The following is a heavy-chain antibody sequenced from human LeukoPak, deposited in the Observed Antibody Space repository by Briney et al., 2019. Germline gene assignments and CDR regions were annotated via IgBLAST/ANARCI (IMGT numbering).Heavy chain of an antibody. CDR2: ISSSGST. CDR3: ARRGMITFGGVIVIRKHFDY. D-gene: IGHD3-16*02. Sequence: PSETLSLTCSVSGDSITYFYWSWIRQAAGKGLEWIGRISSSGSTDYNASLKSRVTISVDTSKNQFSLKLSSVTAADTAVYYCARRGMITFGGVIVIRKHFDYWGQGTLVTVSS. V-gene: IGHV4-4*07. J-gene: IGHJ4*02. CDR1: GDSITYFY.